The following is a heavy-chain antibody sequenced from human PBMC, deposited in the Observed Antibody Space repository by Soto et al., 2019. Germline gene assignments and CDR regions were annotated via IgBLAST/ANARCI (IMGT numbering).Heavy chain of an antibody. J-gene: IGHJ5*02. Sequence: QVQLVQSGAEVKKPGSSVKVSCKASGGTFSSYAISWVRQAPRQGLEWMGGIIPIFGTANYAQKFQGRVTITADESTSTAYMELSSLRSEDTAVYYCARVVTAIKAIINWFDPWGQGTLVTVSS. CDR2: IIPIFGTA. V-gene: IGHV1-69*01. CDR1: GGTFSSYA. D-gene: IGHD2-21*02. CDR3: ARVVTAIKAIINWFDP.